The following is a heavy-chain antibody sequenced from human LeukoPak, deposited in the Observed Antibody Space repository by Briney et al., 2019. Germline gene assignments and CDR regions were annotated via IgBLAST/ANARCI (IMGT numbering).Heavy chain of an antibody. CDR2: ISSSGTTI. V-gene: IGHV3-48*01. CDR3: ANRPGNHDILTQYYFDF. J-gene: IGHJ4*02. CDR1: GLTFSSHS. D-gene: IGHD3-9*01. Sequence: PGGSLRLSCTASGLTFSSHSMNWLPHSPGKGVEWFSYISSSGTTIYYVDSVKGRFTISRDNSKNTLYLQMNSLRAEDTAVYYCANRPGNHDILTQYYFDFWGQGTLVTVSS.